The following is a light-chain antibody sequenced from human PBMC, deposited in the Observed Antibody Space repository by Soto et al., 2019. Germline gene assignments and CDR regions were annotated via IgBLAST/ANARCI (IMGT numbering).Light chain of an antibody. J-gene: IGLJ1*01. CDR1: SSDVGGYEY. CDR2: EVS. V-gene: IGLV2-14*01. Sequence: QSVLTQPASVSGSPGQSITISCTGTSSDVGGYEYVSWYQQHPGKAPKTMIYEVSNRPSGVSDRFFGSKSGSTASLTISGLQAEDEADYYCCSYTSSTTLVFGTGTKLTVL. CDR3: CSYTSSTTLV.